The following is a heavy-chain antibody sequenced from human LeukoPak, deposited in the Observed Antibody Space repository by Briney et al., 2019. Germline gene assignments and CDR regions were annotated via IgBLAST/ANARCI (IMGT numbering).Heavy chain of an antibody. Sequence: GGSLRLSCAASGFTFSSYWMHWVRQAPGKGLVWVSRINSDGSRTTYVDSVKGRFTISRDNAKNTLFLQMNSLRVEDTAVYYCSRLRGNSYGYADYWGQGTLVTVSS. J-gene: IGHJ4*02. CDR3: SRLRGNSYGYADY. CDR2: INSDGSRT. V-gene: IGHV3-74*01. CDR1: GFTFSSYW. D-gene: IGHD5-18*01.